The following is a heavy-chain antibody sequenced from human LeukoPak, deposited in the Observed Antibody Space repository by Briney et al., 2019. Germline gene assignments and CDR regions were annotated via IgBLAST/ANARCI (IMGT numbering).Heavy chain of an antibody. CDR3: ARGFGDYYDSSGYYLFDY. J-gene: IGHJ4*02. D-gene: IGHD3-22*01. CDR2: INTDGSST. CDR1: GFTFSSYW. V-gene: IGHV3-74*01. Sequence: GGSLRLSCAASGFTFSSYWMHWVRQAPGKGLGWVSRINTDGSSTSYADSVKGRFTISRDNAKNTLYLQMNSLRAEDTAVYYCARGFGDYYDSSGYYLFDYWGQGTLVTVSS.